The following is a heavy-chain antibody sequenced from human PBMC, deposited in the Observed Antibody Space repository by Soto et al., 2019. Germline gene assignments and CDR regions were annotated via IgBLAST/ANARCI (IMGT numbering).Heavy chain of an antibody. CDR2: IDPIGGNT. J-gene: IGHJ1*01. Sequence: QVQLVQSGAEVKEPGASVKISCKASGYTFTTYHINWVRQAPGQGLDWMGMIDPIGGNTGYARKFQDRVAMTRDTSTGTANREVNSLRFDDTAMNFCVRGYCTSSASCEGDFQHWGQGTLVTVSS. CDR1: GYTFTTYH. D-gene: IGHD2-2*01. CDR3: VRGYCTSSASCEGDFQH. V-gene: IGHV1-46*01.